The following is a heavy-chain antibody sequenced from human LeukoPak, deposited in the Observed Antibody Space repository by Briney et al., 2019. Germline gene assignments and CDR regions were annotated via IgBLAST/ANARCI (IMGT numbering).Heavy chain of an antibody. J-gene: IGHJ4*02. CDR2: INPNSGGT. CDR1: GYTFTSYD. CDR3: ASGRTSSSPSSSFDC. D-gene: IGHD6-6*01. V-gene: IGHV1-2*02. Sequence: ASVKVSCKASGYTFTSYDINWVRQATGQGLEWLGWINPNSGGTNSAQKFQGRVTMTRDTSISTAYMELSRLRSDDTAVYYCASGRTSSSPSSSFDCWGQGTLVTVSS.